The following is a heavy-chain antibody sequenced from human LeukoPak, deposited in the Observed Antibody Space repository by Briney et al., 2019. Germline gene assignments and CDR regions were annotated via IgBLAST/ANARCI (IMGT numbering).Heavy chain of an antibody. Sequence: ASVKVSCKASGCTFTSYYMHWVRQAPGQGLEWMGIINPSGGSTSYAQKFQGRVTMTRDTSTSTVYMELSSLRSEDTAVYYCARGAFYYDSSGVFDYWGQGTLVTVSS. CDR2: INPSGGST. V-gene: IGHV1-46*01. CDR1: GCTFTSYY. CDR3: ARGAFYYDSSGVFDY. D-gene: IGHD3-22*01. J-gene: IGHJ4*02.